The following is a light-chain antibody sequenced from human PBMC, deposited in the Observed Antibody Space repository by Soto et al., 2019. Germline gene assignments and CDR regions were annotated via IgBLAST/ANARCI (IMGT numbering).Light chain of an antibody. J-gene: IGLJ1*01. Sequence: QSVLTQPPSASGSPGQTVTISCTGTSSDVGGYNYLSWYQHRPGKAPQLIIYEVTKRPSGVPNRFFGSKSGNTASLTVSGLQAEDEADYFCMSYAGRYTYVFGTGTKVTVL. CDR2: EVT. CDR3: MSYAGRYTYV. CDR1: SSDVGGYNY. V-gene: IGLV2-8*01.